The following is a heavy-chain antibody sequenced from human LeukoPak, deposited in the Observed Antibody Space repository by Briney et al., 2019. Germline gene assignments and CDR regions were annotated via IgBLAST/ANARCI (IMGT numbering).Heavy chain of an antibody. Sequence: GGSLRLSCAASGFTFSSYAMSWVRQAPGKGLEWVSAISGSGGSTYYADSVKGRFTISRDNSKNTLYLQMNSLRAEDTAVYYCAKGERVTMVRGVSYFDYWGQGTLVTVSS. CDR1: GFTFSSYA. J-gene: IGHJ4*02. CDR2: ISGSGGST. V-gene: IGHV3-23*01. CDR3: AKGERVTMVRGVSYFDY. D-gene: IGHD3-10*01.